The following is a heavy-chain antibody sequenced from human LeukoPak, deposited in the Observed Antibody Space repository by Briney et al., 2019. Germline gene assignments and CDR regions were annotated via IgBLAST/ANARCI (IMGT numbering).Heavy chain of an antibody. J-gene: IGHJ5*02. Sequence: SETLSLTCSVSGGSISSYYWSWIRQPAGKGLEWIGRIYTSGSTNYNPSLKSRVTMSVDTSKNQFSLKLSSVTAADTAVYYCAREDYYDSSGYSSGFDPWGQGTLVTVSS. CDR1: GGSISSYY. D-gene: IGHD3-22*01. V-gene: IGHV4-4*07. CDR3: AREDYYDSSGYSSGFDP. CDR2: IYTSGST.